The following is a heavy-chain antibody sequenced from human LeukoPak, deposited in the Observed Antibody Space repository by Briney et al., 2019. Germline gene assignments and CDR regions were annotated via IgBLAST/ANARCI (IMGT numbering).Heavy chain of an antibody. V-gene: IGHV3-15*01. Sequence: GGSLRLSCAASGFTFSNTRMTWVRQGPGKGLEWVGRIKSKTDGGTTDYAAPVKGRFTISRDDSENTLYLQMSSLKPEDTAVYYCMTSATVVTGYWGQGTLVTVSS. CDR1: GFTFSNTR. CDR3: MTSATVVTGY. D-gene: IGHD4-23*01. CDR2: IKSKTDGGTT. J-gene: IGHJ4*02.